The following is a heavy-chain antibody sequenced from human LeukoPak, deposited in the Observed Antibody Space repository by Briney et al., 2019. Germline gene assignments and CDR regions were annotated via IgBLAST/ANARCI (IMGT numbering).Heavy chain of an antibody. Sequence: PSETLSLTCTVSGGSISSYYWSWIRQPPGKGLEWIGYIYYSGSTNYNPSLKSRVTISVDTSKNQFSLKLSSVTAADTAVYYCARDSSYYDILTGHYCYYGMDVWGKGTTVTVSS. CDR3: ARDSSYYDILTGHYCYYGMDV. CDR2: IYYSGST. V-gene: IGHV4-59*01. D-gene: IGHD3-9*01. J-gene: IGHJ6*04. CDR1: GGSISSYY.